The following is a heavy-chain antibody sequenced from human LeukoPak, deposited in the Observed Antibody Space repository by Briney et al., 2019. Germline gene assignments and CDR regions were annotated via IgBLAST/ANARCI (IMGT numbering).Heavy chain of an antibody. CDR3: ARDLGHCSTGACYSTYLDY. CDR2: LWYDGVIQ. D-gene: IGHD2-15*01. V-gene: IGHV3-33*01. Sequence: GGSLRLSCVVSGFSFSTYGMHWVRQAPGKELEWVALLWYDGVIQYYPDSVKGRFTIPRDSSTNTVYLQMDSLRVKDTAVYYCARDLGHCSTGACYSTYLDYWGQGTLVTVSS. CDR1: GFSFSTYG. J-gene: IGHJ4*02.